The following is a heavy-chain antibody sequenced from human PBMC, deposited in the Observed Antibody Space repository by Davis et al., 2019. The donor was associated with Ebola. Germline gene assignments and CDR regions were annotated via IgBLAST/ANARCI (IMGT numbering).Heavy chain of an antibody. CDR1: GYSISSDYY. J-gene: IGHJ6*03. CDR2: IYYSGST. CDR3: ARQEESYYYHMDV. V-gene: IGHV4-59*08. Sequence: SETLSLTCTVSGYSISSDYYWSWIRQPPGKGLQWIGYIYYSGSTDYNPSLKSRLTISVDTSKNQFSLKLSSVTAADTAVYYCARQEESYYYHMDVWSKGTTVTVSS.